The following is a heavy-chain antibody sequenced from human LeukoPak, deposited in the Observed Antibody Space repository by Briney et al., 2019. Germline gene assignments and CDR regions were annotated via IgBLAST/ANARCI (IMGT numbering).Heavy chain of an antibody. CDR3: ARVNSDYYGWGSYYPDY. CDR2: IYYTGST. CDR1: GDSISNSY. V-gene: IGHV4-59*01. J-gene: IGHJ4*02. Sequence: PSETLSLTCTVSGDSISNSYWTWIRQPPQEGLAWIGYIYYTGSTTYNSSLKSRVTISLDTSKNQLSLKLSSVTAADTAVYYCARVNSDYYGWGSYYPDYWGQGTLVTVSS. D-gene: IGHD3-10*01.